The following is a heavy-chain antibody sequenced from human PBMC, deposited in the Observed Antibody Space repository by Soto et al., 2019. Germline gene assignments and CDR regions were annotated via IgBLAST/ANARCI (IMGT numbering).Heavy chain of an antibody. CDR3: ARVQPTPYFFYYYVMDV. Sequence: SETLSLTCTVSGGSISSSNYYWAWIRQPPGKGLEWIGNIYYTEGTYYNPSLKSRVTISVDTSKNKFSLKLSSVTAADTAVYYCARVQPTPYFFYYYVMDVWGQGTTV. J-gene: IGHJ6*02. CDR1: GGSISSSNYY. V-gene: IGHV4-39*07. D-gene: IGHD1-1*01. CDR2: IYYTEGT.